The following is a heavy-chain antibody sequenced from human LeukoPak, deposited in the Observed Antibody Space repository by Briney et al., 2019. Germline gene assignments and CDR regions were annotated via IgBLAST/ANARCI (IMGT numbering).Heavy chain of an antibody. D-gene: IGHD2-2*01. V-gene: IGHV4-34*01. CDR1: GGSFSGYY. CDR3: ARVSVVPAAPYYYYYYYMDV. Sequence: SETLSLTRAVYGGSFSGYYWSWIRQPPGKGLEWIGEINHSGSTNYNPSLKSRVTISVDTSKNQFSLKLSSVTAADTAVYYCARVSVVPAAPYYYYYYYMDVWGKGTTVTVSS. J-gene: IGHJ6*03. CDR2: INHSGST.